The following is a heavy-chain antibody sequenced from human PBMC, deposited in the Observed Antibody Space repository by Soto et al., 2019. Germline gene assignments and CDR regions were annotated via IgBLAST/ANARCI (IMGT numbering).Heavy chain of an antibody. CDR3: AEASSRGYNSAAY. CDR2: ISGSGYNT. CDR1: GFTFSSSA. D-gene: IGHD5-18*01. J-gene: IGHJ4*02. V-gene: IGHV3-23*01. Sequence: PGGSLRLSCAASGFTFSSSAMHWVRQAPGKGLEWVSGISGSGYNTYYADFMNGRFTISRDISKNTLYLQVHSLRVDDTAAYYFAEASSRGYNSAAYWGQGTLVTVSS.